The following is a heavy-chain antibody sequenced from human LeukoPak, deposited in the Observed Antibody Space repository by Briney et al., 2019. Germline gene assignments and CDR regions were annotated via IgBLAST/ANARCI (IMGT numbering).Heavy chain of an antibody. CDR1: GYTFTSYD. D-gene: IGHD5-12*01. V-gene: IGHV1-8*01. J-gene: IGHJ4*02. CDR3: SKAPYAGYDYPFDY. CDR2: MNPNSGNT. Sequence: GASVKVSCKASGYTFTSYDINWVRQATGQGLEWMGWMNPNSGNTGYAQKFQGRVTMTRDTSTSTVYMELSSLRSEDTAVYYCSKAPYAGYDYPFDYWGQGTLVIVSS.